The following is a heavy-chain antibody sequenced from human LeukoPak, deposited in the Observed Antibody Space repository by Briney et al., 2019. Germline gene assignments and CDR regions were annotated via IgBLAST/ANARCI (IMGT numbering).Heavy chain of an antibody. Sequence: GGSLRFYCAASGFTFSSYSMNWVRQAPGKGLEWVSYISSSSSTIYYADSVKGRFTISRDNAKNSLYLQMNSLRDEDTAVYYCARDYYDSSGYCFDYWGQGTLVTDSS. D-gene: IGHD3-22*01. CDR3: ARDYYDSSGYCFDY. CDR2: ISSSSSTI. V-gene: IGHV3-48*02. CDR1: GFTFSSYS. J-gene: IGHJ4*02.